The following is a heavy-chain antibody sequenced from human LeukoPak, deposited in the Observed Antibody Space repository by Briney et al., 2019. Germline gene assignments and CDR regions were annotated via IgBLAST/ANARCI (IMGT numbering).Heavy chain of an antibody. Sequence: ASVKVSCKASGFTFTAYYMHWVRQAPGQGLEWMGWITPNSGGTNYAQKFQGRVTMTRDTSINTDYMELSGLTSDDTAIYYCARPRRQQWLAGSFDYWGQGTLVTVSS. CDR1: GFTFTAYY. V-gene: IGHV1-2*02. CDR2: ITPNSGGT. D-gene: IGHD6-19*01. CDR3: ARPRRQQWLAGSFDY. J-gene: IGHJ4*02.